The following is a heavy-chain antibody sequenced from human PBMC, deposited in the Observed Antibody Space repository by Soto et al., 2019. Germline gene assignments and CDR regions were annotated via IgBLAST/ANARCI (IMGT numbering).Heavy chain of an antibody. J-gene: IGHJ5*02. CDR3: ARARTSSCPVGCWFDP. V-gene: IGHV1-69*12. Sequence: QVQLVQSGAEVKKPGSSVKVSCKASGGTFSSYAISWVRQAPGQGLEWRGGIIPIFGTGNYAQKFQGRVTITADEPTSTAYMELSSLRSEDTAVYYCARARTSSCPVGCWFDPWGQGTLVTVSS. CDR1: GGTFSSYA. D-gene: IGHD2-15*01. CDR2: IIPIFGTG.